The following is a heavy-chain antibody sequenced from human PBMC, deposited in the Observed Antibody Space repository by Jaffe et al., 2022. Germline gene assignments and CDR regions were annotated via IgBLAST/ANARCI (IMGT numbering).Heavy chain of an antibody. CDR3: SRLYCSGGSCPFDY. CDR2: INPGVSEV. D-gene: IGHD2-15*01. CDR1: GYRFTSYW. J-gene: IGHJ4*02. V-gene: IGHV5-51*03. Sequence: EVQLVQSGAEVKKPGESLEISCKGSGYRFTSYWIAWVRQVPGKGLEWMGIINPGVSEVRYSPSFQGQVTISLDKSINTAYLQWSSLKASDTAMYYCSRLYCSGGSCPFDYWGQGTLVTVSS.